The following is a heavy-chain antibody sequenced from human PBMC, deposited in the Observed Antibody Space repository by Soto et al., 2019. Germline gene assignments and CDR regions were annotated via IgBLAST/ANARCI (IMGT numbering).Heavy chain of an antibody. V-gene: IGHV3-30-3*01. CDR3: ARNESSNIYGMDV. J-gene: IGHJ6*02. CDR2: ISYDGGNK. Sequence: HPGGSLRLSCAASGFTFSSYAMYWVRQAPGKGLEWMAVISYDGGNKYYADSVKGRFTISRDNAQNSLHLQMNNLRAEDTAVYYCARNESSNIYGMDVWGQGTTVTVSS. CDR1: GFTFSSYA. D-gene: IGHD6-6*01.